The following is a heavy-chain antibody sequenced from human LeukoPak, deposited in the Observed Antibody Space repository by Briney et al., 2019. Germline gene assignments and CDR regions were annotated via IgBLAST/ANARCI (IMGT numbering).Heavy chain of an antibody. D-gene: IGHD4-17*01. V-gene: IGHV3-21*01. CDR3: ASDEYGDPLGY. J-gene: IGHJ4*02. Sequence: GGSLRLSCAASGFTFSSCSMNWVRQAPGKGLEWVSTITNSGGYIFYADSVKGRFTISRDNAKNSLYLQMNSLRADDTAVYFCASDEYGDPLGYWGQGTPVTVSS. CDR1: GFTFSSCS. CDR2: ITNSGGYI.